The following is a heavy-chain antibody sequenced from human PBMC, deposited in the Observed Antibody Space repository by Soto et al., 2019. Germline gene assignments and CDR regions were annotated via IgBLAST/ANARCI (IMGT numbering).Heavy chain of an antibody. CDR2: INPSGGST. J-gene: IGHJ6*02. CDR1: GYTFTSYY. CDR3: ARDRGARRLQLTPSSYYGMDV. V-gene: IGHV1-46*01. D-gene: IGHD5-12*01. Sequence: ASVKVSCKASGYTFTSYYMHWVRQAPGQGLEWMGIINPSGGSTSYAQKFQGRVTMTRDTSTSTVYMELSSLRSEDTAVYYCARDRGARRLQLTPSSYYGMDVWGQGTTVTVSS.